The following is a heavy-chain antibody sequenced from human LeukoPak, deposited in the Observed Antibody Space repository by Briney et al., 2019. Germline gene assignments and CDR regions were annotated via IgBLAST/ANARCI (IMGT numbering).Heavy chain of an antibody. CDR1: GGSFSGYY. CDR2: IYHSGST. CDR3: ARATVTTLRYYFDY. J-gene: IGHJ4*02. D-gene: IGHD4-11*01. Sequence: SETLSLTCAVYGGSFSGYYWSWIRQPPGKGLEWIGEIYHSGSTNYNPSLKSRVTISVDTSKNQFSLKLSSVTAADTAVYYCARATVTTLRYYFDYWGQGTLVTVSS. V-gene: IGHV4-34*01.